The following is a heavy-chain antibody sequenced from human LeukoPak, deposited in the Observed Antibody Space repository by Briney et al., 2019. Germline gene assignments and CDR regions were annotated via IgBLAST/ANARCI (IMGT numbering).Heavy chain of an antibody. CDR2: ISAYNGDV. Sequence: VASVKVSCKASGYTFTSYGISGVRQAPGQGPEWMGGISAYNGDVNYAQKFQGRVTMITDTSTSTAYMELRSLRSDDTAVYYCARDARESVVVDFWGQGALVTVSS. V-gene: IGHV1-18*01. J-gene: IGHJ4*02. CDR3: ARDARESVVVDF. CDR1: GYTFTSYG. D-gene: IGHD2-15*01.